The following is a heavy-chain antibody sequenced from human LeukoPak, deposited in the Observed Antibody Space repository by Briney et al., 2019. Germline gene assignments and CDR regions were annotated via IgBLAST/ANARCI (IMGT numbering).Heavy chain of an antibody. Sequence: GGSLRLSCAASGFTLSSNYMSWVRQAPGKGLEWVSVIYSGGSTYYSDSVKGRFTISRDNSKNTLYLQMNSLRAEDTAVYYGARGSGGFDYWGQGTLVSVSS. D-gene: IGHD4-23*01. CDR1: GFTLSSNY. CDR2: IYSGGST. J-gene: IGHJ4*02. CDR3: ARGSGGFDY. V-gene: IGHV3-53*01.